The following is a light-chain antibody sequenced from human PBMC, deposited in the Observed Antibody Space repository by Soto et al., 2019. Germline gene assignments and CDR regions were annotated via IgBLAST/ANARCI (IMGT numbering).Light chain of an antibody. Sequence: DIVMTQSPDSLAVSLGERATINCKSSPSILSSSNNKNYLAWYQQKPDQPPRLIIYWASTRESGVPARFSGSGSGTDFTLTISSLQAEDVAVYYCQQYYSYPFTFGPGTKVDIK. J-gene: IGKJ3*01. CDR3: QQYYSYPFT. V-gene: IGKV4-1*01. CDR2: WAS. CDR1: PSILSSSNNKNY.